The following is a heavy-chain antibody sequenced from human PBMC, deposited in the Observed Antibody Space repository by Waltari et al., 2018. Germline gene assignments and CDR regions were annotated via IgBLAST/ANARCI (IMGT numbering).Heavy chain of an antibody. CDR2: MYPGDSDT. J-gene: IGHJ6*03. V-gene: IGHV5-51*01. Sequence: EVQLVQSGAEVKKPGESLKISCKGSGYSFTSYWIGSVRQRPGKGLEWMGLMYPGDSDTRYSPSFQGKVTISADKSISTAYLQWSSLKASDTAMYYCARQPAPKRDYYMDVWGKGTTVTVSS. CDR3: ARQPAPKRDYYMDV. CDR1: GYSFTSYW.